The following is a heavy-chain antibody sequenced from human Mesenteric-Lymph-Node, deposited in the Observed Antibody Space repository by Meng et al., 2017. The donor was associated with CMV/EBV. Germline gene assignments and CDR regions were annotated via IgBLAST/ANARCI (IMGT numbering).Heavy chain of an antibody. J-gene: IGHJ5*02. V-gene: IGHV1-69*04. CDR3: ARDLIFGVVHRFDP. D-gene: IGHD3-3*01. CDR2: IIPILGIA. CDR1: GGTFSSST. Sequence: KASGGTFSSSTISWVRQAPEQGLEWMGRIIPILGIANYAQKFQGRVTITADKSTSTAYMELSSLRSEDTAVYYCARDLIFGVVHRFDPWGQGTLVTVSS.